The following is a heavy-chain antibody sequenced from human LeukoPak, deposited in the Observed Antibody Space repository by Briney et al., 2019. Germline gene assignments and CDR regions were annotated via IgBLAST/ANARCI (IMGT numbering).Heavy chain of an antibody. D-gene: IGHD6-19*01. J-gene: IGHJ4*02. V-gene: IGHV3-49*03. CDR2: IRSKAYGGTT. CDR3: TRAGIAVAGSYYFDY. CDR1: GFTFGDYA. Sequence: GGSLRLSCTASGFTFGDYAMSWFRQAPGKGLEWVGFIRSKAYGGTTEYAASVKGRFTISRDDSKSIACLQMNSLKTEDTAVYYCTRAGIAVAGSYYFDYWGQGTLVTVSS.